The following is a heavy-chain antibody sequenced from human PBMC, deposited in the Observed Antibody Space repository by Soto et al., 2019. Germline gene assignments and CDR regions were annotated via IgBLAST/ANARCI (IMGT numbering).Heavy chain of an antibody. V-gene: IGHV4-59*01. CDR1: GGSISSYY. CDR3: ARDEGRGYCSSTSCYMDV. Sequence: SETLSLTCTVSGGSISSYYWSWIRQPPGKGLEWIGYIYYSGSTNYNPSLKSRVTISVDTSKNQFSLKLSSVTAADTAVNYCARDEGRGYCSSTSCYMDVWGKGTTVTVSS. CDR2: IYYSGST. D-gene: IGHD2-2*01. J-gene: IGHJ6*03.